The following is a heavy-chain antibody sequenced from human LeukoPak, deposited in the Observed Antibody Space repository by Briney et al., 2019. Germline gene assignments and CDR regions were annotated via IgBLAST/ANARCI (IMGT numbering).Heavy chain of an antibody. D-gene: IGHD6-13*01. CDR1: GFTFSSYG. CDR3: AKDGIAAAARYMDV. CDR2: IRYDGSNK. Sequence: GGSLRLSCAASGFTFSSYGMHWVRQAPGKGLEWVAFIRYDGSNKYYADSVKGRFTISRDNSKNTLYVQMNSLRAEDTAVYYCAKDGIAAAARYMDVWGQGTLVTVSS. V-gene: IGHV3-30*02. J-gene: IGHJ4*02.